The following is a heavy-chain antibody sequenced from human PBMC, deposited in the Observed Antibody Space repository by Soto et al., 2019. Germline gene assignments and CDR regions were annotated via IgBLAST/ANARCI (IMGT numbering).Heavy chain of an antibody. D-gene: IGHD3-16*01. Sequence: QITLNESGPTLVKPTQTLTLTCTFSGFSLSTRDVGVGWIRQPPGKALEWLGVIYWDDDKSYSPSLKSRLTILKDTSKHQVVLRMTKMDPVYTATYYCAHCRGGVASFWGQGTLVTVSS. CDR3: AHCRGGVASF. J-gene: IGHJ4*02. CDR2: IYWDDDK. V-gene: IGHV2-5*02. CDR1: GFSLSTRDVG.